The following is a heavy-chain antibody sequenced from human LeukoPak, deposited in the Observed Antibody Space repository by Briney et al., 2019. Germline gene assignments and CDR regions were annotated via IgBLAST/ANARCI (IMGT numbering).Heavy chain of an antibody. CDR1: GGSISSYY. Sequence: SETLSLTCTVSGGSISSYYWSWIRQPAGKGLEWIGRIYTSGSTNYNPFLKSRVTMSVYTSKNPFSLKLSTVTAADTAVYYCARDKHSSWDFDYWGQGTLVTVSS. CDR2: IYTSGST. D-gene: IGHD6-13*01. J-gene: IGHJ4*02. V-gene: IGHV4-4*07. CDR3: ARDKHSSWDFDY.